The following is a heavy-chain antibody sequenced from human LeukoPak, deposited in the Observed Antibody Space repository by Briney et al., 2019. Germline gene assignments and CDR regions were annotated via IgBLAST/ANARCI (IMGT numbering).Heavy chain of an antibody. CDR3: ARASRSGYYFDY. V-gene: IGHV4-30-4*01. Sequence: SQTLSLTCTVSAGSITSHDYYWSWIRQAPGKGLEWIGYTHNSGSTFYNPSLKSRFTISVDTSKNQFSLKVRSVTATDTAVYYCARASRSGYYFDYWGQGTLVTVSS. CDR1: AGSITSHDYY. D-gene: IGHD3-10*01. J-gene: IGHJ4*02. CDR2: THNSGST.